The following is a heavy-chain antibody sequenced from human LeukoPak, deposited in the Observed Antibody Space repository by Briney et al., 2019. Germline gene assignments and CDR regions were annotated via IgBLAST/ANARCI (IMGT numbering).Heavy chain of an antibody. Sequence: QSGGSLRLSCAASGFTFSSYWMHWVRQAPGKGLVWVSRINSDGSSTSYADSVKGRFTISRDNAKNTLYLQMNSLRAEDTAVYYCAREEDRSGGSCYEPSLGYWGQGTLVTVSS. CDR1: GFTFSSYW. J-gene: IGHJ4*02. V-gene: IGHV3-74*01. CDR2: INSDGSST. D-gene: IGHD2-15*01. CDR3: AREEDRSGGSCYEPSLGY.